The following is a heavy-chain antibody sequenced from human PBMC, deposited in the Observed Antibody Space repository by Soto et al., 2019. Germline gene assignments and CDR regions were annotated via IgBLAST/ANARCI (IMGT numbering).Heavy chain of an antibody. D-gene: IGHD2-2*01. V-gene: IGHV3-7*01. CDR3: ARPARECSSPGCAN. J-gene: IGHJ4*02. Sequence: EVQLVESGGGLVQPGGSLRLSCVVSGLTFSNYWMSWVRQAPGKGLEWVANINQDGSERYYVDSVKGRFTISRDNAKNSLYLQMTSLRADDTAVYYCARPARECSSPGCANWGQGTLVTVSS. CDR2: INQDGSER. CDR1: GLTFSNYW.